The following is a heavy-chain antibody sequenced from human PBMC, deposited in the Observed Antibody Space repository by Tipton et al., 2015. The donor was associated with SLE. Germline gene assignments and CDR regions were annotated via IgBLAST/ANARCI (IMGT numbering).Heavy chain of an antibody. V-gene: IGHV1-18*01. CDR3: ARRRGANGPDY. D-gene: IGHD4/OR15-4a*01. Sequence: QLVQSGAEVKKPGASVKVSCKASGYTFTNYGISWVRQAPGQGLEWMEWISGDNDNTNYAQRLQGRVTMTTDTSTSTAYMELRSLTSDYTAVYYFARRRGANGPDYWGQGTLVTVSS. CDR2: ISGDNDNT. CDR1: GYTFTNYG. J-gene: IGHJ4*02.